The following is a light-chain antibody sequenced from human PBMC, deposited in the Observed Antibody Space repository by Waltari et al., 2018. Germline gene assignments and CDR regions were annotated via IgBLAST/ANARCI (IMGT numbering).Light chain of an antibody. CDR1: HSLLHSNGYNN. Sequence: DIVMTQSPLSVPVTPGESASISCRSSHSLLHSNGYNNFDWYLQKPGQSPQLLIYLGSHRASGVPDRFSGSGSGTDFTLKISSVEAEDVGVYYCMQALIAPYTFGQGTKLEIK. CDR2: LGS. J-gene: IGKJ2*01. V-gene: IGKV2-28*01. CDR3: MQALIAPYT.